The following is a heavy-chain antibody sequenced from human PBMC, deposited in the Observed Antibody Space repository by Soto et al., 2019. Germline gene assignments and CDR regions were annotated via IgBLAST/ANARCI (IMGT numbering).Heavy chain of an antibody. Sequence: HPGGSLRLSCAASGFTFSSYAMSWVRQAPGKGLEWVSAISGSGGSTYYADSVKGRFTIPRDNSKNTLYLQMNSLRAEDTAVYYCAKVSEMATIYAFDIWGQGTMVTVSS. CDR2: ISGSGGST. V-gene: IGHV3-23*01. CDR3: AKVSEMATIYAFDI. J-gene: IGHJ3*02. D-gene: IGHD5-12*01. CDR1: GFTFSSYA.